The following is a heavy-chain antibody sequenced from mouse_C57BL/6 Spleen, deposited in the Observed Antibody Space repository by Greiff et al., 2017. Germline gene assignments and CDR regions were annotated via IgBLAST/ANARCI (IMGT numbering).Heavy chain of an antibody. D-gene: IGHD2-5*01. CDR1: GFTFTDYY. CDR2: IRNKANGYTT. CDR3: ARYRSYSKEFDY. J-gene: IGHJ2*01. Sequence: EVNVVESGGGLVQPGGSLSLSCAASGFTFTDYYMSWVRQPPGKALEWLGFIRNKANGYTTEYSASVKGRFTISRDNSQSILYLQMNALRAEDSATYYCARYRSYSKEFDYWGQGTTLTVSS. V-gene: IGHV7-3*01.